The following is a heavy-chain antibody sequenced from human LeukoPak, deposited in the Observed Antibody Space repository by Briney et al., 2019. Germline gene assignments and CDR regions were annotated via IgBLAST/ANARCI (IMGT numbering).Heavy chain of an antibody. Sequence: ASVKVSCTASGYTFTTYYIHWVRQAPGQGVEWMGLITPSGGSTNYAQKFKGRVTMTRDMSTGTGYMELSSLTSEDTAVYYCAREAITIFGLVRTQTTRGPHRFDPWGQGTLVTVSS. CDR1: GYTFTTYY. J-gene: IGHJ5*02. CDR2: ITPSGGST. D-gene: IGHD3-3*01. V-gene: IGHV1-46*01. CDR3: AREAITIFGLVRTQTTRGPHRFDP.